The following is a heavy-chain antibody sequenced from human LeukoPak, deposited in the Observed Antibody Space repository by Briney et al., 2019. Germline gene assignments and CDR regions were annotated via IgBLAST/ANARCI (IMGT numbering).Heavy chain of an antibody. CDR3: ARGSSSSWQLDY. CDR2: IYHSGST. V-gene: IGHV4-38-2*02. D-gene: IGHD6-13*01. J-gene: IGHJ4*02. CDR1: GYSISSGYY. Sequence: PSETLSLTCTVSGYSISSGYYWGWIRQPPGKGLEWIGSIYHSGSTYYNPSLKSRVTISVDTSKNQFSLKLSSVTAADTAVYYCARGSSSSWQLDYWGQGTLVTVSS.